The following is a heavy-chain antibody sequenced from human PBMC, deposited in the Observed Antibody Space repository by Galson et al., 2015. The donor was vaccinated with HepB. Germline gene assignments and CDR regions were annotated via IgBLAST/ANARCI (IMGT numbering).Heavy chain of an antibody. J-gene: IGHJ4*02. CDR1: GFTFSSSW. CDR3: ARYPPNTGDYHFDY. V-gene: IGHV3-74*01. CDR2: INSDGSNT. D-gene: IGHD7-27*01. Sequence: SLRLSCAASGFTFSSSWMHWARQAPGKGLVWVSGINSDGSNTKYADYVKGRFTISRDNARNTLSLQMNNLRVEDTAVYYCARYPPNTGDYHFDYWGQGSLVTVSS.